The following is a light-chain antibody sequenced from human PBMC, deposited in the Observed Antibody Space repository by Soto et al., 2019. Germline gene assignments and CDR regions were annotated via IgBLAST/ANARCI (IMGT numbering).Light chain of an antibody. J-gene: IGLJ2*01. CDR2: EGS. V-gene: IGLV2-23*01. Sequence: QSALTQPASVSGSPGQSITISCTGTSSDIGSYNLVSWYQQHPGKAPKLIIYEGSERPSGVSDRFSGSTSGNTASLTIFGLHTDDQTEYYCCSYAGSRGVVFGGGTKLTVL. CDR3: CSYAGSRGVV. CDR1: SSDIGSYNL.